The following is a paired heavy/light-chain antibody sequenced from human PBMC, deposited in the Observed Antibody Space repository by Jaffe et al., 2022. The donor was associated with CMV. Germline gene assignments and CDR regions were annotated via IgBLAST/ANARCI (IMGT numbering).Heavy chain of an antibody. CDR2: INPKSGGT. CDR1: GYTFTAYY. J-gene: IGHJ5*02. Sequence: QVQLVQSGAEVGKPGASVKVSCTASGYTFTAYYIHWVRQAPGQGLEWMGWINPKSGGTKYAQKFQDRVSLTRDTTVNTAYMELSRLRSDDTADYYCTRDSDWLLQFDLWGQGTLVSVSS. D-gene: IGHD1-26*01. CDR3: TRDSDWLLQFDL. V-gene: IGHV1-2*02.
Light chain of an antibody. J-gene: IGLJ1*01. CDR2: VDTGGNAK. V-gene: IGLV9-49*01. Sequence: QPVLTQPPSASASLGASVTLTCTLSSGYSNYKVDWYQQRPGKGPRFVMRVDTGGNAKSKGDGIPDRFSVLGSGLNRYLTIKNIQEDDEGDYHCGADHGTESNFVYVFGTGTKVTVL. CDR3: GADHGTESNFVYV. CDR1: SGYSNYK.